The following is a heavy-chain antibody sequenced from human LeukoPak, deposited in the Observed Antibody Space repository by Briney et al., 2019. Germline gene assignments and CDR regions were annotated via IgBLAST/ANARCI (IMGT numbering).Heavy chain of an antibody. Sequence: SETLSLTCTVSGGSISTYYWSWIRQPPGKGLEWIGYIYYSGITKYNPSLKSRVTISVDTSKNQFSLKLSSVTAADTAVYYCACGSGAFDYWGQGTLVTVSS. V-gene: IGHV4-59*01. CDR3: ACGSGAFDY. D-gene: IGHD3-10*01. J-gene: IGHJ4*02. CDR1: GGSISTYY. CDR2: IYYSGIT.